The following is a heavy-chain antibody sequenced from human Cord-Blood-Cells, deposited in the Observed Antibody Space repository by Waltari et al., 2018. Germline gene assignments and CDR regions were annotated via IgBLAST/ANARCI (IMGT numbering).Heavy chain of an antibody. D-gene: IGHD4-17*01. Sequence: EVQLVESVGGLVQPGGALRRSCSASGITFSSYTMNWLRQAPGKGLEWVSYISSSSSTIYYADSVKGRFTISRDNAKNSLYLQMNSLRDEDTAVYYCARGRKGSTVTDYWGQGTLVTVSS. CDR3: ARGRKGSTVTDY. CDR1: GITFSSYT. J-gene: IGHJ4*02. CDR2: ISSSSSTI. V-gene: IGHV3-48*02.